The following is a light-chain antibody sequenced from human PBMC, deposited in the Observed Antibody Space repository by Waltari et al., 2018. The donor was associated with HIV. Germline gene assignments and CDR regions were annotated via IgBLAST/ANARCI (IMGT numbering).Light chain of an antibody. J-gene: IGKJ1*01. CDR2: GAS. CDR3: QQYGGSHWT. CDR1: QSVSSSY. V-gene: IGKV3-20*01. Sequence: EIVLTQSPGTLSLSPGDRATLSCRASQSVSSSYLGWYQQRPGQAPRLLIYGASGRATDIPDRFSGSGSGTEFTLTIDRLEPEDFAVYYCQQYGGSHWTFGQGTRVEVK.